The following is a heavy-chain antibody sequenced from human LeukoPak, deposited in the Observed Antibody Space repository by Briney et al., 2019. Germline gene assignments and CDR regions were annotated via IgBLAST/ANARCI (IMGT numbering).Heavy chain of an antibody. D-gene: IGHD6-6*01. CDR3: ARLTSVLVV. J-gene: IGHJ4*02. V-gene: IGHV3-23*01. CDR1: GFTFSSYA. Sequence: SGGSLRLSCAASGFTFSSYAMSWVRRAPGKGLEWVSAISGSGGSTYYADSVKGRFTISRDTSRNTLYLQMNSLRAEDTAVYYCARLTSVLVVWGQGTLVTISS. CDR2: ISGSGGST.